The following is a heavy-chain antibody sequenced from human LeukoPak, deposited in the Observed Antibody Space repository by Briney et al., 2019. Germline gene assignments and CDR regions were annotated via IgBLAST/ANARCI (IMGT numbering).Heavy chain of an antibody. CDR3: ARATVTKPRYYFDY. CDR1: GGSISSGGHS. J-gene: IGHJ4*02. Sequence: SETLSLTCAVSGGSISSGGHSWSWIRQPPGKGLEWIGYIYHSGSTYYNPSLKSRVTISVDRSKNQFSLKLSSVTAADTAVYYCARATVTKPRYYFDYWGQGTLVTVSS. D-gene: IGHD4-17*01. CDR2: IYHSGST. V-gene: IGHV4-30-2*01.